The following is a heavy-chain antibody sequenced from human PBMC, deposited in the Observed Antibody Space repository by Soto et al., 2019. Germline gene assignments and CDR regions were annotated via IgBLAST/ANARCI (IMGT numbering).Heavy chain of an antibody. CDR2: ISSSGSTI. Sequence: QVQLVESGGGLVKPGGSLRLSCAASGFTFSDYYMSWIRQAPGKGLEWVSYISSSGSTIYYADSVKGRFTSSRDNAKNSRYRQRNRLRAGHTAGYYCAREHAMTTLYPPVGMDVWGQRAKVTVSS. V-gene: IGHV3-11*01. D-gene: IGHD4-17*01. J-gene: IGHJ6*02. CDR1: GFTFSDYY. CDR3: AREHAMTTLYPPVGMDV.